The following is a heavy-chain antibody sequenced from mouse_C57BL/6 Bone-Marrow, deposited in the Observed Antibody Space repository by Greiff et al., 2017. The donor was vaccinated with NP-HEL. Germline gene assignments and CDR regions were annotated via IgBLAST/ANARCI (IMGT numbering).Heavy chain of an antibody. D-gene: IGHD2-5*01. CDR3: ARYSNYAFAY. CDR1: GYTFTSYW. J-gene: IGHJ3*01. CDR2: IDPSDSYT. Sequence: VQLHQSGAELVRPGTSVKLSCKASGYTFTSYWMHWVKQRPGQGLEWIGVIDPSDSYTNYNQKFKGKATLTVDTSSSTAYMQLSSLTSEDSAVYYCARYSNYAFAYWGQGTLVTVSA. V-gene: IGHV1-59*01.